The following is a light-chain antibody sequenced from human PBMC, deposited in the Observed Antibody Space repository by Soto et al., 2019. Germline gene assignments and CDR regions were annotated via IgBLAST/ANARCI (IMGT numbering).Light chain of an antibody. CDR1: QTISNW. J-gene: IGKJ4*01. CDR3: QQYNTYPLT. V-gene: IGKV1-5*01. Sequence: DIQMTQSPSTLSGSVGDRFAITCRASQTISNWLAWYQQKPGKAPKVLIYDASTLDGGVPSRFSGRRSGTDFTLTISSLQPSDFATYYCQQYNTYPLTFGGGTKV. CDR2: DAS.